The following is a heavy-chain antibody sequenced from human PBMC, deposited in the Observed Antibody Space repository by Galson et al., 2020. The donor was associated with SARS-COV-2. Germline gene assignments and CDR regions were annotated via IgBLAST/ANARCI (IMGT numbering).Heavy chain of an antibody. CDR1: GFTFSSYW. V-gene: IGHV3-74*01. CDR3: ATATYDILTIRH. Sequence: GGSLRLSCAASGFTFSSYWMHWVRQAPGKGLVWVSRINSDGSSTSYADSVKGRFTISRDNAKNTLYLQMNSLRAEDTAVYYCATATYDILTIRHWGQGTLVTVSS. CDR2: INSDGSST. J-gene: IGHJ1*01. D-gene: IGHD3-9*01.